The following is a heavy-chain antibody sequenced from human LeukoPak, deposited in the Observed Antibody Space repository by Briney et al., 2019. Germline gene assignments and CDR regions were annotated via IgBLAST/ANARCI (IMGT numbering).Heavy chain of an antibody. D-gene: IGHD6-19*01. Sequence: GGSLRLSCAASGFTFSSYDMHWVRQATGKGLEWVSAIGTAGDTYYPGSVKGRFTISRENAKNSLYLQMNSLRAGDAAVYYCARRGIAVNAFDNWGQGTLVTVSS. J-gene: IGHJ3*02. CDR3: ARRGIAVNAFDN. CDR1: GFTFSSYD. V-gene: IGHV3-13*01. CDR2: IGTAGDT.